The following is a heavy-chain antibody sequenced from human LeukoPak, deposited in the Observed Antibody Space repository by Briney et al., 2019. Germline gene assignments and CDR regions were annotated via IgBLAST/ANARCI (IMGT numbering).Heavy chain of an antibody. CDR3: AKDPGRLTTGGWFDP. CDR2: ISYDGSNK. J-gene: IGHJ5*02. Sequence: GGSLRLSCAASGFTLSSYGMHWVCQAPGKGLEWVAVISYDGSNKYYADSVKGRFTISRDNSKNTLYLQMNSLRAEDTAVYYCAKDPGRLTTGGWFDPWGQATLVTVSS. V-gene: IGHV3-30*18. D-gene: IGHD4-17*01. CDR1: GFTLSSYG.